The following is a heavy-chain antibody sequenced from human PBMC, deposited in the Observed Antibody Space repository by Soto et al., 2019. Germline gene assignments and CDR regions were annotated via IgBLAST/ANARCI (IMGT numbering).Heavy chain of an antibody. V-gene: IGHV1-69*05. Sequence: SVKVSCKSSGDTFISYAISWVRQAPGQGLEWMGGVVPMFGTPNYAQKFQGRVTMTRDTSTSTVYMELSSLRSEDTAVYYCARPFGSGPHDAFAIWGQGTMVTVSS. D-gene: IGHD1-26*01. J-gene: IGHJ3*02. CDR2: VVPMFGTP. CDR3: ARPFGSGPHDAFAI. CDR1: GDTFISYA.